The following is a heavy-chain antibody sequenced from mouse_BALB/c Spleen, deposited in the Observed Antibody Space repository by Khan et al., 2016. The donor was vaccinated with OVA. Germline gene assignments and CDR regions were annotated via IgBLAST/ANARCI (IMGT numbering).Heavy chain of an antibody. CDR1: GFSSTNYG. D-gene: IGHD2-1*01. Sequence: VELVESGPGLVAPSQTLSITCTVSGFSSTNYGVNWVRQPPGKGLEWLGVIWAGGDTNYNSALMSRLSISKDKSKSQVFLRMNSLQTDDTAVYYCATIFYGNRYYAMDYWGQGTSVTVSS. CDR3: ATIFYGNRYYAMDY. V-gene: IGHV2-9*02. CDR2: IWAGGDT. J-gene: IGHJ4*01.